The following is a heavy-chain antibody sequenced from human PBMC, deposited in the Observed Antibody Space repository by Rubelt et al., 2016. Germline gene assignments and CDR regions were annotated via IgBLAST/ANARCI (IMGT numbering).Heavy chain of an antibody. Sequence: QVQLQQWGAGLLKPSETLSLTCAVYGGSFSGYYWSWIRQPPGKGLEWIGEINHSGSTNYNPSPRSRVAISVVPAKNQFSLKLSSGTAADTVVYYCSVNVAAAEDGVAGLFDYWGQGTLVTVSS. CDR3: SVNVAAAEDGVAGLFDY. D-gene: IGHD6-19*01. CDR2: INHSGST. CDR1: GGSFSGYY. J-gene: IGHJ4*02. V-gene: IGHV4-34*03.